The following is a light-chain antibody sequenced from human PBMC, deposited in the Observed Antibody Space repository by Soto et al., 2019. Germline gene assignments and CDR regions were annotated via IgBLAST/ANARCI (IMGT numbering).Light chain of an antibody. V-gene: IGKV3-11*01. J-gene: IGKJ1*01. CDR3: QQRSNWPWS. Sequence: EIVLTQSPATLSLSPGERATLSCRASQSVRNQLAWYQQKPGQAPRLLIYDAFNRSTGIPRRLSGSGSGTDFTLTISSLEPEDVALSYGQQRSNWPWSFSQGSKLEIK. CDR1: QSVRNQ. CDR2: DAF.